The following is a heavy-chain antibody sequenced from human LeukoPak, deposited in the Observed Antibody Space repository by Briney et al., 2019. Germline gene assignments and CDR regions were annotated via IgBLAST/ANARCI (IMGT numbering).Heavy chain of an antibody. Sequence: PGGSLRLSCAASGFTFSSYAMHWVRQAPGKGLEWVAVISYDGSNKCYADSVKGRFTISRDNSKNTLYLQMNSLRAEDTAVYYCARDRHYFDYWGQGTLVTVSS. CDR2: ISYDGSNK. J-gene: IGHJ4*02. CDR1: GFTFSSYA. CDR3: ARDRHYFDY. V-gene: IGHV3-30-3*01.